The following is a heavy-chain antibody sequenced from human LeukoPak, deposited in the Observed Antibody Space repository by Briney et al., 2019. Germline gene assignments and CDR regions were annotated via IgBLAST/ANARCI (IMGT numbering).Heavy chain of an antibody. CDR2: IRSKAYGGTT. Sequence: PGGSLRLSCTASGFTFGDYAMSWFRQAPGKGLEWVGFIRSKAYGGTTEYAASVKGRFTISRDDSKSIAYLQMNSLKTEDTAVYYCTTHSVLRFLEWLYPEGGAFDIWGQGTMVTVSS. D-gene: IGHD3-3*01. CDR3: TTHSVLRFLEWLYPEGGAFDI. V-gene: IGHV3-49*03. J-gene: IGHJ3*02. CDR1: GFTFGDYA.